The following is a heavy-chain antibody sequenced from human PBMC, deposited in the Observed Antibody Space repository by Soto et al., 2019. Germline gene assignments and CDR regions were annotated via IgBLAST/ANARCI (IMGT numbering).Heavy chain of an antibody. J-gene: IGHJ4*01. CDR3: ARASNKRGYSYGPDY. D-gene: IGHD5-18*01. V-gene: IGHV4-39*07. CDR1: GGSISSSSYY. Sequence: SETLSLTCTVSGGSISSSSYYWGWIRQPPGKGLEWIGSIYYSGSTNYNPSLKSRVTISVDTSKNQFSLKLSSVTAADTAVYYCARASNKRGYSYGPDYWGQGPLATVSS. CDR2: IYYSGST.